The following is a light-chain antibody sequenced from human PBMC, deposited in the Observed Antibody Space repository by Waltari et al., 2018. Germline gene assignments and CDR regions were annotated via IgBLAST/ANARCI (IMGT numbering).Light chain of an antibody. CDR1: QSVGSSY. Sequence: EVVLTQSPGTLSLSPGESATLSCRASQSVGSSYLAWYQQKPGQAPRPLIYGASSVATGIPDRFSGSGSGTDFTLTINRLQPEDFAVYYCQQCGSSPWTFGQGTRVEIK. CDR3: QQCGSSPWT. V-gene: IGKV3-20*01. J-gene: IGKJ1*01. CDR2: GAS.